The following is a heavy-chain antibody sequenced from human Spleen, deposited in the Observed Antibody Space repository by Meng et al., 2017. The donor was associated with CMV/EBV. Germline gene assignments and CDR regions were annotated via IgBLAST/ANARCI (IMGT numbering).Heavy chain of an antibody. Sequence: GGSLRLSCAPSGFTFSSYAMHWVRQAPGKGLEWVAVISYDGNNTFYADSVKGRFTISRDNSKNTLYLQMNSLRVEDTAVYFCARDAAENAFDVWGQGTVVTVSS. CDR1: GFTFSSYA. CDR2: ISYDGNNT. CDR3: ARDAAENAFDV. V-gene: IGHV3-30-3*01. J-gene: IGHJ3*01. D-gene: IGHD2-15*01.